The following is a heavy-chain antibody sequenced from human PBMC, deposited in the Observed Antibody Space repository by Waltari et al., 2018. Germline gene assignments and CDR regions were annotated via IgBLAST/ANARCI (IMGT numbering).Heavy chain of an antibody. V-gene: IGHV1-2*06. CDR3: ATANILGIGTFDY. D-gene: IGHD1-1*01. CDR1: GYTFTKYY. CDR2: IHPTRGDA. J-gene: IGHJ4*02. Sequence: QVKLVQSGAEVKKPGASVRVSCKASGYTFTKYYIHWVRQAPGQGLEGMGRIHPTRGDANYTQPFQGRVIMTRDTSINTAYLEVTGLTSDDTAIFYCATANILGIGTFDYWGQGTLVSVSS.